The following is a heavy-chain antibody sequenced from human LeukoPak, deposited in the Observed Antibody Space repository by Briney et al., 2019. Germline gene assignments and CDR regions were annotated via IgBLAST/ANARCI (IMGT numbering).Heavy chain of an antibody. D-gene: IGHD6-13*01. CDR3: ASFDYSSSWSRFDY. CDR2: INHSGST. J-gene: IGHJ4*02. Sequence: PSETLSLTCAVYGGSFSGYYWSWIRQPPGKGLEWTGEINHSGSTNYNPSLKSRVTISVDTSKNQFSLKLSSVTAADTAVYYCASFDYSSSWSRFDYWGQGTLVTVSS. V-gene: IGHV4-34*01. CDR1: GGSFSGYY.